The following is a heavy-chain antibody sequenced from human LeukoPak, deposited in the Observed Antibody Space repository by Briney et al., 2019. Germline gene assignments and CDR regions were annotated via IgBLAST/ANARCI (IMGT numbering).Heavy chain of an antibody. J-gene: IGHJ4*02. V-gene: IGHV3-23*01. CDR3: AKRVDDYGDYFDY. CDR1: GFTFSSYA. Sequence: GASLRLSCAASGFTFSSYAMSWVRQAPGKGLEWVSAISGSGGSTYYADSVKGRFTISRDNSKNTLYLQINSLRAEDTAVYYCAKRVDDYGDYFDYWGQGTLVTVSS. CDR2: ISGSGGST. D-gene: IGHD4-17*01.